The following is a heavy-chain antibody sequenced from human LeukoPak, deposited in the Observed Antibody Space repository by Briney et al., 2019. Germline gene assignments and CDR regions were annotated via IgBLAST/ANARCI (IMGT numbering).Heavy chain of an antibody. D-gene: IGHD4-17*01. J-gene: IGHJ2*01. CDR3: ATTTVTTAHWYFDL. CDR1: GGTFSSYA. CDR2: IIPILGIA. V-gene: IGHV1-69*04. Sequence: VASVKVSCKASGGTFSSYAISWVRPAPGQGLEWMGRIIPILGIANYAQKFQGRVTITADKSTSTAYMELSSLRSEDTAVYYCATTTVTTAHWYFDLWGRGTLVTVSS.